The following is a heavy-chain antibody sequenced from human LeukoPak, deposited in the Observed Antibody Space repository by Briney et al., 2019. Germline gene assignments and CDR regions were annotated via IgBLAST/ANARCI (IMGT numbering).Heavy chain of an antibody. V-gene: IGHV3-7*03. CDR3: ARRSAPCGLDY. Sequence: SGGSLRLSCAASGFTFSDYSMNWVRQAPGKGLEWVANIERDGSDKYYVNSVKGRFTISRDNTKNTLYLQMNSLRAEDTAFYYRARRSAPCGLDYWGQGTLVTVSS. CDR1: GFTFSDYS. CDR2: IERDGSDK. J-gene: IGHJ4*02. D-gene: IGHD3/OR15-3a*01.